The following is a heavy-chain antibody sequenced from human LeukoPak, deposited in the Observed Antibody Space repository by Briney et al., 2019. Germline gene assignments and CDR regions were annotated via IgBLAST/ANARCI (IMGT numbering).Heavy chain of an antibody. J-gene: IGHJ4*02. Sequence: SETLSLTCAVSGGSISRSNWWTWVRQPPGKGLEWIGEIYHSVSTNYNPSLRSRVTISLDTPKNKFSLKMNSMTAADTAVYYCARERAAGNPSHFDYWGQGSLVTVSS. CDR2: IYHSVST. D-gene: IGHD6-13*01. CDR3: ARERAAGNPSHFDY. V-gene: IGHV4-4*02. CDR1: GGSISRSNW.